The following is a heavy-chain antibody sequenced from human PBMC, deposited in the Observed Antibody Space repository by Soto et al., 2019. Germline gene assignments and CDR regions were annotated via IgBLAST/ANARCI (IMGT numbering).Heavy chain of an antibody. CDR2: VYHSGAT. V-gene: IGHV4-30-2*01. CDR3: VRERTIFGVAPGGGVDV. D-gene: IGHD3-3*01. Sequence: QLQLQESGSGLIKPSQTLSLTCAVSGGSISTSDYTWSWIRQPPGRGLEGIGSVYHSGATHYMPSLKNRLTMSLDKSKKQFSLDLTSVTAADTAVYYCVRERTIFGVAPGGGVDVWGQGTTVTVSS. CDR1: GGSISTSDYT. J-gene: IGHJ6*02.